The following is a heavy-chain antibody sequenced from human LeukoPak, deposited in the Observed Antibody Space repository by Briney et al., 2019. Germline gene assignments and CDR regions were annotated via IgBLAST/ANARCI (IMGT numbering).Heavy chain of an antibody. Sequence: SETLSLTCAVYGGSFSGYYWSWIRQPPGKGLEWIGEINHSGSTNYNPSLKSRVTISVDTSKNQFSLKLSSVTAADTAVYYCARDSSSYAFDYWGQGTLVTVSS. D-gene: IGHD6-6*01. CDR1: GGSFSGYY. J-gene: IGHJ4*02. V-gene: IGHV4-34*01. CDR3: ARDSSSYAFDY. CDR2: INHSGST.